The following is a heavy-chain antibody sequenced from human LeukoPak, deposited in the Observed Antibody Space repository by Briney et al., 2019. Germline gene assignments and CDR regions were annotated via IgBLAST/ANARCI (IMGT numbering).Heavy chain of an antibody. CDR2: INHSGST. Sequence: PSETLSLTAAVYGGSFSAYYWSWSRQPPGKGLEGIGEINHSGSTNYNPSLKSRVTISVDTSKNQFSLKLSSVTAPDTAVYYCARGPELLRDFDYRGRGNLVTVSS. J-gene: IGHJ4*02. V-gene: IGHV4-34*01. CDR1: GGSFSAYY. CDR3: ARGPELLRDFDY. D-gene: IGHD1-26*01.